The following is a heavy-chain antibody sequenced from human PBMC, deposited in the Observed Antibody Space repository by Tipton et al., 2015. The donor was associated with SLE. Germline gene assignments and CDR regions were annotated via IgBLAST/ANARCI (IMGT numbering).Heavy chain of an antibody. Sequence: RSLRLSCAASGFTFSVYAMHWVRQAPGKGLEWVAVISYDGSNKYYADSVKGRFTISRDNSKNTLFLQMNSLRAEDTAVYYCASPGASIAAAITGYFQHWGQGTLVTVSS. D-gene: IGHD6-13*01. J-gene: IGHJ1*01. CDR2: ISYDGSNK. CDR3: ASPGASIAAAITGYFQH. CDR1: GFTFSVYA. V-gene: IGHV3-30*04.